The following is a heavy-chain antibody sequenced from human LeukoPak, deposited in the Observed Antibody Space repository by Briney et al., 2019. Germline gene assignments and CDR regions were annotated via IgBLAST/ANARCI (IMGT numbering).Heavy chain of an antibody. CDR2: INSDGSST. CDR3: ARDGSYCSSTSCPKGYFDY. CDR1: GFTFSSYW. Sequence: GGSLRLSCAASGFTFSSYWMHWVRQAPGKGLVWVSRINSDGSSTSYADSVKGRFTISRDNAKNSLYLQMNSLRAEDTAVYYCARDGSYCSSTSCPKGYFDYWGQGTLVTVSS. J-gene: IGHJ4*02. V-gene: IGHV3-74*01. D-gene: IGHD2-2*01.